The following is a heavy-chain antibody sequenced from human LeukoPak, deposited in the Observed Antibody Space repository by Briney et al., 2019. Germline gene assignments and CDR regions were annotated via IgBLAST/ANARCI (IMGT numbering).Heavy chain of an antibody. CDR1: GFTFSNYA. CDR2: ISSDGSNR. CDR3: AKDLGRGYSYGTTFDY. V-gene: IGHV3-30-3*01. J-gene: IGHJ4*02. D-gene: IGHD5-18*01. Sequence: GRSLRLSCAASGFTFSNYAMHWVRQAPGKGLEWVAVISSDGSNRYYADSVKGRFTISRDNSKNTLYLQMNSLRAEDTAVYYCAKDLGRGYSYGTTFDYWGQGTLVTVSS.